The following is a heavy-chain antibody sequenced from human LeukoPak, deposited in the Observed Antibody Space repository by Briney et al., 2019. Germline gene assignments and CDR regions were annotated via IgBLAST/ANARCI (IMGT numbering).Heavy chain of an antibody. CDR2: IYYSGST. D-gene: IGHD4-17*01. Sequence: PSETLSLTCTVSGGSISSYYWSWIRQPPGKGLEWIGYIYYSGSTNYNPSLKSRVTISVDTSNNQFSLKLSSVTAADTAVYYCARARVITHDFDYWGQGTLVTVSS. V-gene: IGHV4-59*01. CDR1: GGSISSYY. J-gene: IGHJ4*02. CDR3: ARARVITHDFDY.